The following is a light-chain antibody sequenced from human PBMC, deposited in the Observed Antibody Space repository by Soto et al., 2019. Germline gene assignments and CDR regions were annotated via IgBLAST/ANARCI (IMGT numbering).Light chain of an antibody. CDR2: AAS. CDR3: QQLNSYPQT. CDR1: QGISSY. Sequence: AIRMTQSPSSFSASTGDRVTITCRASQGISSYLAWYQQKPGKAPKLLIYAASTLQSGVPSRFSGSGSGTDFTLTISCLQSDDFATYYCQQLNSYPQTFGQGTKVDI. J-gene: IGKJ1*01. V-gene: IGKV1-8*01.